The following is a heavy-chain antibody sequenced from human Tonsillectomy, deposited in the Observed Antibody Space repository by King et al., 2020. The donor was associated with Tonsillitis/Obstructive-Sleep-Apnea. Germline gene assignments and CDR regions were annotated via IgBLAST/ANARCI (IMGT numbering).Heavy chain of an antibody. CDR3: GRDFPYGSGSHDAFDI. CDR2: IYYSGNT. V-gene: IGHV4-31*03. CDR1: DGSISSGGYY. J-gene: IGHJ3*02. Sequence: LQLQESGPGLVKPSQTLSLTCSVSDGSISSGGYYWNWIRQHPGKGLEWIGNIYYSGNTYYNPSLKSRVIISVDTSKSQFSLNLGSVTAADPAVFYCGRDFPYGSGSHDAFDILGQGKMVTV. D-gene: IGHD3-10*01.